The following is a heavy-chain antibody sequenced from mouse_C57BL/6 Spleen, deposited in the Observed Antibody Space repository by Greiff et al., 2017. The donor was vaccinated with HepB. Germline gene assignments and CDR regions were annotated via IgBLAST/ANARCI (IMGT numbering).Heavy chain of an antibody. Sequence: EVKLMESGGGLVQSGRSLRLSCATSGFTFSDFYMEWVRQAPGKGLEWIAASRNKANDYTTEYSASVKGRFIVSRATSQSILYLQMNALRAEDTAIYYCARDGGDYGNYEAWFAYWGQGTLVTVSA. V-gene: IGHV7-1*01. CDR2: SRNKANDYTT. CDR1: GFTFSDFY. CDR3: ARDGGDYGNYEAWFAY. J-gene: IGHJ3*01. D-gene: IGHD2-1*01.